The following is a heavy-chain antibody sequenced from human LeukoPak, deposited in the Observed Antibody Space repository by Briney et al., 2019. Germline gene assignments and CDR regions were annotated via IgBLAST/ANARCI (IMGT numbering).Heavy chain of an antibody. CDR2: IYYSGSA. CDR1: GDSISGFY. Sequence: SETLSLTCTVSGDSISGFYWSWIRQPPGKGLEWIGYIYYSGSANYNPSLKSRVTISVDTSKNQFSLKLSSVTAADTVVYYCARHGSYGSGNYYNAPIDYWGQGTLVTVSS. D-gene: IGHD3-10*01. J-gene: IGHJ4*02. CDR3: ARHGSYGSGNYYNAPIDY. V-gene: IGHV4-59*08.